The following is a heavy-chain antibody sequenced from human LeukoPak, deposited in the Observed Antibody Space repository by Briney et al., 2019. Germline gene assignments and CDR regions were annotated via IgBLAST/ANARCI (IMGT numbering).Heavy chain of an antibody. D-gene: IGHD3-22*01. V-gene: IGHV3-23*01. CDR2: IGDNGGNT. CDR1: GFTFSSYA. Sequence: PGGSLGLSCAASGFTFSSYAMSWVRQTPRTGLEWVSGIGDNGGNTYYADSVKGRFTISRDNSKNTLFLQMNSLRAEDTAVYYCAKIPVSYSSGWSNFDYWGQGTLVTVSS. CDR3: AKIPVSYSSGWSNFDY. J-gene: IGHJ4*02.